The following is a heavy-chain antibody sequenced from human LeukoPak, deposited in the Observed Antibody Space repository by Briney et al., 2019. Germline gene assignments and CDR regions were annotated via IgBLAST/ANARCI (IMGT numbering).Heavy chain of an antibody. Sequence: GASLRLSCAASGFTFSSYAMSWVRQAPGKGLEWVSAISGSGGSTYYADSVKGRFTISRDNSKNTLYLQMNSLRAEDTAVYYCAKDRVGATRRDYWSQGTLVTVSS. CDR1: GFTFSSYA. D-gene: IGHD1-26*01. CDR2: ISGSGGST. V-gene: IGHV3-23*01. CDR3: AKDRVGATRRDY. J-gene: IGHJ4*02.